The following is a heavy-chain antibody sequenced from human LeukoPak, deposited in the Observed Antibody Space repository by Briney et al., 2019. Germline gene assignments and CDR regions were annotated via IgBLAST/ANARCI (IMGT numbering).Heavy chain of an antibody. Sequence: GRSLRLSCAASGFTFSSYAMHWVRQAPGKGLEWVAVISYDGSNKYNADSVKGRFTISRDNSKNTLHLQMNSLRVEDTAVYYCARAVPDSITGNYFDYWGQGTLVTVSS. D-gene: IGHD3-10*01. V-gene: IGHV3-30-3*01. J-gene: IGHJ4*02. CDR3: ARAVPDSITGNYFDY. CDR1: GFTFSSYA. CDR2: ISYDGSNK.